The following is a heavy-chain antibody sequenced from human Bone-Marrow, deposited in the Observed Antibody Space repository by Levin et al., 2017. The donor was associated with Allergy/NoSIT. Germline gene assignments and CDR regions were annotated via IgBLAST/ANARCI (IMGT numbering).Heavy chain of an antibody. Sequence: PSETLSLTCTVSGGSISSSSYYWGWIRQPPGKGLEWIGSIYYSGSTYYNPSLKSRVTISVDTSKNQFSLKLSSVTAADTAVYYCASGTWIYSSGWYGKVAFDIWGQGTMVTVSS. V-gene: IGHV4-39*07. CDR3: ASGTWIYSSGWYGKVAFDI. CDR2: IYYSGST. J-gene: IGHJ3*02. D-gene: IGHD6-19*01. CDR1: GGSISSSSYY.